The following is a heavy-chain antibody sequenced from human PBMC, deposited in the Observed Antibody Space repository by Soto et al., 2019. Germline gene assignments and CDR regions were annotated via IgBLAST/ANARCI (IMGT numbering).Heavy chain of an antibody. D-gene: IGHD3-16*01. Sequence: EVQLVESGGGLVQPGGSLRLSCAASGFTFSSFDMNWVRQAPGKGLEWVSYISSSRSTIYYADSVKDRFTVSRDNARKSLYLQMNSLRAEDTAVYYCAISWGTNSPPHWGQGTLVTVSS. J-gene: IGHJ4*02. CDR2: ISSSRSTI. V-gene: IGHV3-48*01. CDR1: GFTFSSFD. CDR3: AISWGTNSPPH.